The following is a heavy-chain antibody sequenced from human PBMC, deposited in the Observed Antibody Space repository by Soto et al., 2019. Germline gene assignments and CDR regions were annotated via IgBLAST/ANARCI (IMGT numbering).Heavy chain of an antibody. J-gene: IGHJ6*02. D-gene: IGHD3-10*01. CDR1: GFTFSNYD. Sequence: GGSLRLFCAASGFTFSNYDMHWVRQVTGKGLEWVSGITTAGDTYYPGSVKGRFTISREKAKNSLYLQMNSLSAGDTAVYFCASSSFLRSGDLFPGLDVWGQGTTVTVSS. CDR2: ITTAGDT. V-gene: IGHV3-13*01. CDR3: ASSSFLRSGDLFPGLDV.